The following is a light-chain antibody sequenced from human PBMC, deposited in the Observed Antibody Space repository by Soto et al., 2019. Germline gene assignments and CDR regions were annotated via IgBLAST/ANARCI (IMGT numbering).Light chain of an antibody. CDR1: QSVSEY. J-gene: IGKJ5*01. CDR2: GAS. V-gene: IGKV3-15*01. CDR3: QQYHIWPSIT. Sequence: EVVMAQSPATLSVSPGERATLSCRASQSVSEYLAWYQQKPGQAPRLPIYGASTRATGIPARFSGSGSGTEFTLTISSLQSEDFAVYYCQQYHIWPSITFGQGTRLEIK.